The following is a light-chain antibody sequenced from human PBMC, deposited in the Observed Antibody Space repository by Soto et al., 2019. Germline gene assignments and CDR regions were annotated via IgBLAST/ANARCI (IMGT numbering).Light chain of an antibody. CDR2: DAS. CDR1: QSVSSN. Sequence: EIVMTQSPATLSVSPGERATLSCRASQSVSSNLAWYQQKPGQAPRLLIYDASTRATGIPARFGGSGSGTEFTLAISILQSEDFAVYYCQQYNNWPRTFGQGTKLEIK. CDR3: QQYNNWPRT. J-gene: IGKJ2*01. V-gene: IGKV3-15*01.